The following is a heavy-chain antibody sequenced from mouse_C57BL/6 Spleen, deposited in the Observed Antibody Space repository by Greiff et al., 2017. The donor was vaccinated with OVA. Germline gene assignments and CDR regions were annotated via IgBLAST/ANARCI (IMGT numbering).Heavy chain of an antibody. Sequence: VLLVESGPELVKPGASVKISCKASGYAFSSSWMNWVKQRPGKGLEWIGRIYPGDGDTNYNGKFKGKATLTADKSSSTAYMQLSSLTSEDSAVYVSARGGIFRYFDYWGQGTTLTVSS. J-gene: IGHJ2*01. CDR2: IYPGDGDT. CDR1: GYAFSSSW. V-gene: IGHV1-82*01. CDR3: ARGGIFRYFDY.